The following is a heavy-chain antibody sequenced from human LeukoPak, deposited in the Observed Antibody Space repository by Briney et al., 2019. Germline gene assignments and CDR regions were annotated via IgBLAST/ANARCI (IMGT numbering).Heavy chain of an antibody. CDR2: IHYSGST. J-gene: IGHJ1*01. Sequence: SETLSLTYCVSGAPISRSNYYWGWIRPPPGKGLEWIGSIHYSGSTYYTPFLKSRVTISGDTSKNQFSLKLSSVTAADTAVDDCARHFRVLVGSVADGYFHHWGQGALVTVSS. CDR3: ARHFRVLVGSVADGYFHH. V-gene: IGHV4-39*01. CDR1: GAPISRSNYY. D-gene: IGHD6-19*01.